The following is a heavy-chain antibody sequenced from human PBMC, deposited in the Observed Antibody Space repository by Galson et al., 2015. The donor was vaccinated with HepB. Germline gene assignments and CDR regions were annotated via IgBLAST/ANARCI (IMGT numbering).Heavy chain of an antibody. Sequence: SVKVSCKASGGTFSSYAISWVRQAPGQGLEWMGGIIPIFGTANYAQKFQGRVTITADKSTSTAYMELSSLRSEDTAVYYCTAERPAGYSSGWYGNAFDIWGQGTMVTVSS. V-gene: IGHV1-69*06. J-gene: IGHJ3*02. CDR1: GGTFSSYA. CDR2: IIPIFGTA. D-gene: IGHD6-19*01. CDR3: TAERPAGYSSGWYGNAFDI.